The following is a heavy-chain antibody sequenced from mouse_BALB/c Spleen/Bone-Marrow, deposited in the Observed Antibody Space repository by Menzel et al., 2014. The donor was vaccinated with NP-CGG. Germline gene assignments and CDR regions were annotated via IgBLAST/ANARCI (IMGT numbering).Heavy chain of an antibody. V-gene: IGHV1S135*01. CDR1: GYAFTSYN. D-gene: IGHD2-1*01. Sequence: SGPELVKPGASVRVSCKASGYAFTSYNMYWVKQSHGKSLEWIGHIDPFNGGTSYNQKFKGKATLTVDKSASTAYMHLNSLTSEDSAVYYCAREDYGKGFAYWGQGTLVTVSA. CDR3: AREDYGKGFAY. CDR2: IDPFNGGT. J-gene: IGHJ3*01.